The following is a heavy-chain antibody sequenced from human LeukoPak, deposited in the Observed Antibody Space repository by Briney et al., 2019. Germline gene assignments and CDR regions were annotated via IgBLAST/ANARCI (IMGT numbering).Heavy chain of an antibody. CDR2: ISGSGGST. CDR1: GFTLSSYA. CDR3: AKIYGSGSPTQDV. Sequence: GGSLRLSCAASGFTLSSYAMIWVRQAPGKGLEWVSAISGSGGSTYYADSVKGRFTISRDNSKNTLYLQMNSLRAEDTAVYYCAKIYGSGSPTQDVWGKGTTVTVSS. D-gene: IGHD3-10*01. J-gene: IGHJ6*04. V-gene: IGHV3-23*01.